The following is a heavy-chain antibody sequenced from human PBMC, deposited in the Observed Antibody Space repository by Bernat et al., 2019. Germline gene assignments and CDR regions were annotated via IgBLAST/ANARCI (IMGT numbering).Heavy chain of an antibody. V-gene: IGHV3-30*03. CDR2: VSSDGSNK. CDR1: GFTFSSYG. D-gene: IGHD6-19*01. CDR3: SWLWLAKNHGYYFDF. J-gene: IGHJ4*02. Sequence: QVQVVESGGGVVQPGRSLRLSCVASGFTFSSYGMHWVRQAPGKGLEWVAVVSSDGSNKYYADSVKGRVTISRDNSKNTLYLQMNSLRDEDTAVYYCSWLWLAKNHGYYFDFCSQGTLVSV.